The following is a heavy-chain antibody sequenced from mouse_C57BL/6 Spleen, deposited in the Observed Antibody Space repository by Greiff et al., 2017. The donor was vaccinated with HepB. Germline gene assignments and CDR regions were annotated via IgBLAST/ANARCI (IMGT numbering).Heavy chain of an antibody. D-gene: IGHD1-1*01. J-gene: IGHJ3*01. CDR1: GYAFSSSW. Sequence: QVQLQQSGPELVKPGASVKISCKASGYAFSSSWMNWVKQRPGKGLEWIGRIYPGDGDTNYNGKFKGKATLTADKSSSTAYMQLSSLTSEDSAVYFCARRDGLLRDAYWGQGTLVTVSA. CDR3: ARRDGLLRDAY. V-gene: IGHV1-82*01. CDR2: IYPGDGDT.